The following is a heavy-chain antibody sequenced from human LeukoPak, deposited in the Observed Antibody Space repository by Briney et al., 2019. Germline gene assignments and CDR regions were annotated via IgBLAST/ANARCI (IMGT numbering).Heavy chain of an antibody. Sequence: SQTLSLTCTVSGGSISSGGYYWSWIRQHPGKGLEWIGYIYYSGSTYYNPSLKSRVTISVDTSKNQFPLKLSSVTAADTAVYYCARAGYYGSGSYYNGIDYWGQGTLVTVSS. CDR2: IYYSGST. CDR1: GGSISSGGYY. J-gene: IGHJ4*02. D-gene: IGHD3-10*01. V-gene: IGHV4-31*03. CDR3: ARAGYYGSGSYYNGIDY.